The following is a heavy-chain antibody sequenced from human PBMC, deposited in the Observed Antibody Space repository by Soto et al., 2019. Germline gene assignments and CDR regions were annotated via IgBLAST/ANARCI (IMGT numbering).Heavy chain of an antibody. V-gene: IGHV3-11*01. D-gene: IGHD6-13*01. CDR3: ARDLPDSSSWYAGVYYYYGMDV. J-gene: IGHJ6*02. CDR1: GFTFSDYY. CDR2: ISSSVSTI. Sequence: PAGSLTLSCAASGFTFSDYYISWIRQAPAKGLEWVSYISSSVSTIYYAYSVKGRYTISRDNAKNTLYLQMNSLRAEDTAVYYCARDLPDSSSWYAGVYYYYGMDVWGQGTTVTVSS.